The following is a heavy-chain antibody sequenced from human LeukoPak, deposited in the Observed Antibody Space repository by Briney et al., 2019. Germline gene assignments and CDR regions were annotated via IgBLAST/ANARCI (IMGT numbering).Heavy chain of an antibody. CDR2: IYYSGST. Sequence: PSETLSLTCTVSGGSISSYYWSWIRQPPGKGLEWIGYIYYSGSTNYNPSLKSRVTISVDTSKNQFSLKLSSVTAADTAVYYCARVSRSGGFDYWGQGTLVTVSS. D-gene: IGHD2-8*02. J-gene: IGHJ4*02. V-gene: IGHV4-59*01. CDR1: GGSISSYY. CDR3: ARVSRSGGFDY.